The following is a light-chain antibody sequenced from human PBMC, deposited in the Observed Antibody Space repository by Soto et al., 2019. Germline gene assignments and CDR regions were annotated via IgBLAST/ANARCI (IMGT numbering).Light chain of an antibody. CDR1: QSVRSN. CDR2: GAS. V-gene: IGKV3-15*01. J-gene: IGKJ4*01. CDR3: QQYNNWPPVT. Sequence: EIVMTHSPATLSVSPGESATLSCRASQSVRSNLAWYQQKPGQAPRLLLYGASTRATGIPARFSGSGSGTEFTLTISSLQSEDFAVYYCQQYNNWPPVTFGGGTKVEIK.